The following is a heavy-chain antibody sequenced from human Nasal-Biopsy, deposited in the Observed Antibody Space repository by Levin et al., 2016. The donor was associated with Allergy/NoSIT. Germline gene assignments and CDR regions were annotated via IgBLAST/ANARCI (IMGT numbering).Heavy chain of an antibody. CDR1: GFTFSSYN. D-gene: IGHD5-24*01. Sequence: GGSLRLSCAASGFTFSSYNLNWVRQAPGRGLEWVSSISSSSSHSYYADSVKGRFTISRDNAKNSLYLQMISLRAEDTAVYYCARETNMAKTKSLDYWGRGTLVTVSS. J-gene: IGHJ4*02. V-gene: IGHV3-21*01. CDR3: ARETNMAKTKSLDY. CDR2: ISSSSSHS.